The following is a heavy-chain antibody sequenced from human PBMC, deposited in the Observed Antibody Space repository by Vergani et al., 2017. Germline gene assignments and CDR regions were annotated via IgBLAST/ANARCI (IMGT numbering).Heavy chain of an antibody. J-gene: IGHJ4*02. D-gene: IGHD4-11*01. V-gene: IGHV4-31*03. CDR1: GGSISSGGYY. CDR2: IYYSGST. CDR3: ARGQDYSIGWAPPTSDY. Sequence: QVQLHESGPGLVKPSQTLSLTCTVSGGSISSGGYYWSWIRQHPGKGLECIGYIYYSGSTYYNPSLNSRVTISVDTSKNQFSLKLCSVTAADTAVYYCARGQDYSIGWAPPTSDYWGQGTLVSVSS.